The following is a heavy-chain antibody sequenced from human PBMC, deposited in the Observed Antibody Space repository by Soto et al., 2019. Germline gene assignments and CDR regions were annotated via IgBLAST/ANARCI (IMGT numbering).Heavy chain of an antibody. CDR2: ISAYNGNT. CDR1: GYTFTSYG. J-gene: IGHJ5*02. V-gene: IGHV1-18*04. CDR3: ARDGDIVVVVAATNWFDP. Sequence: AVKVSCKASGYTFTSYGISWVRQAPGQGLEWMGWISAYNGNTNYAQKLQGRVTMTTDTSTSTAYMELRSLRSDDTAVYYCARDGDIVVVVAATNWFDPWGQGTLVTVSS. D-gene: IGHD2-15*01.